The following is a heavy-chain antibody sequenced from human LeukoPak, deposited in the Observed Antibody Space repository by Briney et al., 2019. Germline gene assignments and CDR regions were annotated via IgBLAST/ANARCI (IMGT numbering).Heavy chain of an antibody. V-gene: IGHV1-8*01. J-gene: IGHJ4*02. Sequence: ASVKVSCKASGYTFTSYDVNWVRQATGQGLEWMGWVNPNSGHTGYAQKFQGRVTLTTNTSVSTAYMELSSLRSEDTAIYYCARGAPGSYCSGGSCPYFDYWGQGALVSVSS. CDR3: ARGAPGSYCSGGSCPYFDY. CDR1: GYTFTSYD. D-gene: IGHD2-15*01. CDR2: VNPNSGHT.